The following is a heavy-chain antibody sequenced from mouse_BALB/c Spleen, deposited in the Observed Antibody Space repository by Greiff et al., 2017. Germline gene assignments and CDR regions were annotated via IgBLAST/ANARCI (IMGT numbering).Heavy chain of an antibody. J-gene: IGHJ1*01. CDR1: GFTFSSYT. D-gene: IGHD1-1*01. V-gene: IGHV5-6-4*01. CDR3: TRDGRNSYGFDV. CDR2: ISSGGSYT. Sequence: EVQVVESGGGLVKPGGSLKLSCAASGFTFSSYTMSWVRQTPEKRLEWVATISSGGSYTYYPDSVKGRFTISRDNAKNTLYLQMSSLKSEDTAMYYCTRDGRNSYGFDVWGAGTTVTVSS.